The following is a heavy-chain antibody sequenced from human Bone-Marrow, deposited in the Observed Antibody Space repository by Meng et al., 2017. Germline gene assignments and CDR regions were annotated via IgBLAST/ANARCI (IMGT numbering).Heavy chain of an antibody. Sequence: ASVKVSCKAFGYTFTGYYMHWVRQAPGQGLEWMGRINPNSGGTNYAQKFQGRVTMTRDTSISTAYMELSRLRSDDTAVYYCARTGYSSGWYLYGMDVWGQGTTVTVSS. CDR3: ARTGYSSGWYLYGMDV. CDR2: INPNSGGT. V-gene: IGHV1-2*06. D-gene: IGHD6-19*01. CDR1: GYTFTGYY. J-gene: IGHJ6*02.